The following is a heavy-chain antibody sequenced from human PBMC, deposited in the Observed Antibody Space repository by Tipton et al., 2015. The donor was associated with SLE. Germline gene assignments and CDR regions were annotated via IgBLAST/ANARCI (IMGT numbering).Heavy chain of an antibody. D-gene: IGHD2-15*01. CDR2: ISSSGTFI. J-gene: IGHJ4*02. CDR3: AREGDCIGGTCSYPGAS. Sequence: SLRLSCAASGFTFSTHGMNWVRQAPGKGLECVSAISSSGTFIYYTDSVKGRFTVSRDNAQNSLYLQMNGLRAEDTAVYYCAREGDCIGGTCSYPGASWGQGTLVTVSS. V-gene: IGHV3-21*03. CDR1: GFTFSTHG.